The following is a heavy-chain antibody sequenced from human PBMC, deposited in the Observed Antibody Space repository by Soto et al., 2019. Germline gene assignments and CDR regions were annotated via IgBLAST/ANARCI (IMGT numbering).Heavy chain of an antibody. CDR1: GFTFDDYT. CDR3: EKDRGGPPGSRGGGY. CDR2: ISWDGGST. D-gene: IGHD2-15*01. J-gene: IGHJ4*02. Sequence: GGSLRRSCAASGFTFDDYTMHWVRQAPGRGLEWVSLISWDGGSTYYADSVKGRFTISRDNSKNSLYLQMNSLRTEDTALYYCEKDRGGPPGSRGGGYGGKGTLVTFP. V-gene: IGHV3-43*01.